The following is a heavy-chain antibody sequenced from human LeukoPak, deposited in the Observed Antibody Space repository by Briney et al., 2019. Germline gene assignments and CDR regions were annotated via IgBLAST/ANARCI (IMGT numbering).Heavy chain of an antibody. Sequence: GGSLRLSCAASGFTFSSYGMHWVRQAPGKGLEWVAVIWYDGSNKYYADSVKGRFTISRDNSKNTLYLQMNSLRAEDTAVYYCARNSLGSISWFMDYWGQGTLVTVSS. CDR3: ARNSLGSISWFMDY. V-gene: IGHV3-33*01. CDR2: IWYDGSNK. D-gene: IGHD6-13*01. CDR1: GFTFSSYG. J-gene: IGHJ4*02.